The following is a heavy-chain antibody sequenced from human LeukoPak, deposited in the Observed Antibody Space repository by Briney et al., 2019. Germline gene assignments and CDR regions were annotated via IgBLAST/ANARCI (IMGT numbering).Heavy chain of an antibody. D-gene: IGHD3-10*01. J-gene: IGHJ6*03. CDR3: ARRGVTMVRGVGHYYYMDV. CDR2: MNPNSGNT. Sequence: ALVKVSCKASGYTFTSYDINWVRQATGQGLEWMGWMNPNSGNTGYAQKFQGRVTITRNTSISTAYMELSSLRSEDTAVYYCARRGVTMVRGVGHYYYMDVWGKGTTVTVSS. V-gene: IGHV1-8*03. CDR1: GYTFTSYD.